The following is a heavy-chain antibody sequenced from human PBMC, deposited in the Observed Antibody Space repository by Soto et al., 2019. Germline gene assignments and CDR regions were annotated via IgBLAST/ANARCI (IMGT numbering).Heavy chain of an antibody. Sequence: GGSLRLSCAASGFTFSSYAMSWVRQAPGKGLEWVSAISGSGGSTYYADSVKGRFTISRDNSKNTLYPQMNSLRAEDTAVYYCAKGHTPGHYYYGMDVWGQGTTVTVSS. V-gene: IGHV3-23*01. CDR3: AKGHTPGHYYYGMDV. D-gene: IGHD5-18*01. J-gene: IGHJ6*02. CDR1: GFTFSSYA. CDR2: ISGSGGST.